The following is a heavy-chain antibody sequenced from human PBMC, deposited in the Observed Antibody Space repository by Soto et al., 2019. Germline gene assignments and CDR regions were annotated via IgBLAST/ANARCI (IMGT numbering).Heavy chain of an antibody. CDR1: GYSFTNYW. V-gene: IGHV5-51*01. J-gene: IGHJ4*02. Sequence: GESLKISCKGSGYSFTNYWIGWVRQMPGKGLEWLGSIFPDDSNMKKSPSFQGQVTISADKSINTAYMQWSRLEASDTAMYYCARHPRHSNGCHYFDDWGKGALVTVSS. CDR2: IFPDDSNM. D-gene: IGHD6-19*01. CDR3: ARHPRHSNGCHYFDD.